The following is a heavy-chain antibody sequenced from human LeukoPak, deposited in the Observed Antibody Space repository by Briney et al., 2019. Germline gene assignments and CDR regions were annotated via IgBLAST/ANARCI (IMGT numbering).Heavy chain of an antibody. CDR1: GFTYSSYW. J-gene: IGHJ6*03. CDR2: IKQDGREK. Sequence: PGGSLTLSCAASGFTYSSYWMSWVRQAPGKGLECVANIKQDGREKYYVDSVKGRFTISRDNAKNSLYLQMNSLRAEDTAVYYCARGRAGVATNGPYYYYYYMDVWGKGTTVTVSS. D-gene: IGHD5-12*01. CDR3: ARGRAGVATNGPYYYYYYMDV. V-gene: IGHV3-7*01.